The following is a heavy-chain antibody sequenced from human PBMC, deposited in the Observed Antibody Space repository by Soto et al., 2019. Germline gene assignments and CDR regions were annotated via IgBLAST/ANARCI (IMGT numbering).Heavy chain of an antibody. J-gene: IGHJ6*02. D-gene: IGHD4-17*01. Sequence: ASVKVSCKASGYTFTSYYMHWVRQAPGQGLEWMGIINPSGGSTSYAQKFQGRVTMTRDTSTSTVYMELSSLRSEDTAVYYCARDGDYGGYLDVTPGGNPAPQNYGMDVWGQGTTVTVSS. CDR1: GYTFTSYY. CDR3: ARDGDYGGYLDVTPGGNPAPQNYGMDV. V-gene: IGHV1-46*01. CDR2: INPSGGST.